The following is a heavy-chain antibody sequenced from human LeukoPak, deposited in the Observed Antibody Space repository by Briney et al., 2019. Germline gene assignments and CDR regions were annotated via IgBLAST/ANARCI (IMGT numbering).Heavy chain of an antibody. CDR2: IYHSGST. CDR1: GGSFSGYY. J-gene: IGHJ4*02. CDR3: AGRYNWNDPDFDY. Sequence: PSETLSLTCAVYGGSFSGYYWSWIRQPPGKGLEWIGGIYHSGSTYYNPSLKSRVTVSVDTSKNQFSLKLSSVTAADTAVYYCAGRYNWNDPDFDYWGQGTLVTVSS. V-gene: IGHV4-34*01. D-gene: IGHD1-1*01.